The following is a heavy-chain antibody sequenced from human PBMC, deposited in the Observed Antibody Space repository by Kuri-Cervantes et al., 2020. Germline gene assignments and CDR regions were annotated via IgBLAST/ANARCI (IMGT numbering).Heavy chain of an antibody. Sequence: GESLKISCAASGFTFSSYAMHWVRQAPGKGLEWVAVISYDGSNKYYADSVKGRFTISRDNSKNTLYLQMNSLRAEDTAVYYCARSRYCSSTSCPYYYYYYGMDVWGQGTTVTVSS. J-gene: IGHJ6*02. D-gene: IGHD2-2*01. CDR1: GFTFSSYA. CDR3: ARSRYCSSTSCPYYYYYYGMDV. CDR2: ISYDGSNK. V-gene: IGHV3-30-3*01.